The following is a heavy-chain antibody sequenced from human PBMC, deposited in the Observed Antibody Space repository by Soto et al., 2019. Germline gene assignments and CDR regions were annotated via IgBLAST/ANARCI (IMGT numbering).Heavy chain of an antibody. CDR2: INSDGSST. V-gene: IGHV3-74*01. CDR1: GFTFSSYW. CDR3: ARVPVEQQLGYDAFDI. Sequence: HPGGSLRLSCAASGFTFSSYWMHWVRQAPGKGLVWVSRINSDGSSTSYADSVKGRFTIARDNAKNTLYLQMNSLRAEDTAVYYCARVPVEQQLGYDAFDIWGQGTMVTVPS. D-gene: IGHD6-13*01. J-gene: IGHJ3*02.